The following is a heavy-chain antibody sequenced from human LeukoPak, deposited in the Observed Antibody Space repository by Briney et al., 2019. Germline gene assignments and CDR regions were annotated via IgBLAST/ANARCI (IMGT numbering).Heavy chain of an antibody. CDR2: ISSSSSYI. J-gene: IGHJ6*03. V-gene: IGHV3-21*04. CDR1: GFTFSSYS. CDR3: ATTGNFYDMDV. Sequence: GGSLRLSCAASGFTFSSYSMNWVRQAPGKGLEWVSSISSSSSYIYYADSVKGRFTISRDNAKNSLYLQTNSLRAEDTAVYFCATTGNFYDMDVWGKGTTVTVSS. D-gene: IGHD1-1*01.